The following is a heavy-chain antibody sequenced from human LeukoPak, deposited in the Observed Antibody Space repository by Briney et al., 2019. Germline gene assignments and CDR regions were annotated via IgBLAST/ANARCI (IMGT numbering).Heavy chain of an antibody. D-gene: IGHD4-11*01. V-gene: IGHV4-39*01. CDR2: IYYSGST. Sequence: PSETLSLTCTVSGGSISSSSYYWGWIRQPPGKGLEWIGSIYYSGSTYYNPSLKSRVTISVDTSKNQFSLKLSSVAAADTAVYYCARLYSNYIGELYYYYYGMDVWGQGTTVTVSS. CDR3: ARLYSNYIGELYYYYYGMDV. CDR1: GGSISSSSYY. J-gene: IGHJ6*02.